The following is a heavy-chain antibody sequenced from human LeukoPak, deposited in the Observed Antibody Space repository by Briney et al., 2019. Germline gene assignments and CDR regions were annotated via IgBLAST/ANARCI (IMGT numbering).Heavy chain of an antibody. CDR3: ARAVDYPTSSFDF. Sequence: GASASASCKVSGYRSTSYQIHWGRQAGGRGLEWMGIINPSGGITRSAQKLQGRLTLTSDASTRTVYMELSNVRSEDTAVYYCARAVDYPTSSFDFWGHGSLVTVST. V-gene: IGHV1-46*01. CDR2: INPSGGIT. J-gene: IGHJ4*01. D-gene: IGHD4/OR15-4a*01. CDR1: GYRSTSYQ.